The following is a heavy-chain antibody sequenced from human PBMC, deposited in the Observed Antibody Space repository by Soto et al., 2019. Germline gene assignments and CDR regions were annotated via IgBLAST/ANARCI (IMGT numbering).Heavy chain of an antibody. Sequence: QVQLVQSGAEVKKPGASVKVSCKASGYTFTSYGISWVRQAPGQGLEWMGWISGYNGNTKYAQKLQGRVTMTTDTPTRTASMGLRGLRPNATALYYCGRDLGGQKVASWGRGTLVTVSS. D-gene: IGHD1-26*01. J-gene: IGHJ5*02. V-gene: IGHV1-18*01. CDR2: ISGYNGNT. CDR1: GYTFTSYG. CDR3: GRDLGGQKVAS.